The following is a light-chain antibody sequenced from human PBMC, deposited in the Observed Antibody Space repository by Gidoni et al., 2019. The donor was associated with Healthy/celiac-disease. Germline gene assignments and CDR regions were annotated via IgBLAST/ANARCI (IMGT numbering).Light chain of an antibody. CDR3: QQYDTSPYT. J-gene: IGKJ2*01. Sequence: ETVLTQSPGTLSLSPGERATISCRASQSVRSSYLAWYQQKPGLAPRLLIYGASSRAPGIPDMFSGSGSVTDFTLTINRLEPEDFAVYYCQQYDTSPYTFGQGTKLEIK. CDR1: QSVRSSY. V-gene: IGKV3-20*01. CDR2: GAS.